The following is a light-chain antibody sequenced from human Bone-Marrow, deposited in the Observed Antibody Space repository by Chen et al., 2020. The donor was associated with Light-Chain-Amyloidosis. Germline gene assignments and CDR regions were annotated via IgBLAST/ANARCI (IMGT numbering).Light chain of an antibody. V-gene: IGLV8-61*01. CDR1: SGSVSTNDY. CDR2: STN. CDR3: VLYVGSGIWV. J-gene: IGLJ3*02. Sequence: QPVGTQEPSLSVSPGGTVTPTCCMSSGSVSTNDYPAWYQQTPGQAPRTLIDSTNTRSSGVPDRFSGSILGNKAALTITGAQADDESDYYCVLYVGSGIWVFGGGTKLTVL.